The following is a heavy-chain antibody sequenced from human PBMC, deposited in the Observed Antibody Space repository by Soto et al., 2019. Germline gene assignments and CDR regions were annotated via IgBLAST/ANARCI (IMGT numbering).Heavy chain of an antibody. CDR2: ISYDGSNK. D-gene: IGHD2-8*01. CDR3: AKDRFYSVLMVYAIHGMDV. J-gene: IGHJ6*02. Sequence: QVQLVESGGGVVQPGRSLRLSCAASGFTFSSYGMHWVRQAPGKGLEWVAVISYDGSNKYYADSVKGRFTISRDNSKNTLYLQMNSLRAEDTAVYYCAKDRFYSVLMVYAIHGMDVWGQGTTVTVSS. V-gene: IGHV3-30*18. CDR1: GFTFSSYG.